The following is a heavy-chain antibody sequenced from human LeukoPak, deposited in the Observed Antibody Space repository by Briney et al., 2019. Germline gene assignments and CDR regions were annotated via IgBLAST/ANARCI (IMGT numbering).Heavy chain of an antibody. Sequence: GGSLRLSCTASGFTFSTYSMSWVRQAPGKGLEWVSYISSGSSTIYYADSVKGRFTISRDNAKNSLYLQMNSLRAEDTAVYYCARDGYCSGGICYSSDYWGQGTLVTVSS. D-gene: IGHD2-15*01. J-gene: IGHJ4*02. CDR2: ISSGSSTI. CDR3: ARDGYCSGGICYSSDY. CDR1: GFTFSTYS. V-gene: IGHV3-48*01.